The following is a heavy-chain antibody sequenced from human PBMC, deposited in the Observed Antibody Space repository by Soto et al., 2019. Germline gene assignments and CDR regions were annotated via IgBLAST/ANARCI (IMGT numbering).Heavy chain of an antibody. CDR3: ACVGSYRRDSGYLFSYRSQRTPVLVASGM. Sequence: PSETLSLTCTVSGGSISSSSYYWGWIRQPPGKGLEWIGSIYYSGSTYYNPSLKSRVTISVDTSKNQFSLKLSSVTAADTAVYYCACVGSYRRDSGYLFSYRSQRTPVLVASGM. CDR1: GGSISSSSYY. D-gene: IGHD3-10*01. V-gene: IGHV4-39*01. CDR2: IYYSGST. J-gene: IGHJ6*01.